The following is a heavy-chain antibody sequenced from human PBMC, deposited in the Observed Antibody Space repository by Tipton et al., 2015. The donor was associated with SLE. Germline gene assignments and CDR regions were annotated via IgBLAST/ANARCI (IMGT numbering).Heavy chain of an antibody. CDR1: GYTFTNYG. CDR3: ARGNYDFWSGYYRVYYFDY. Sequence: QSGAEVKEPGASVKVSCRASGYTFTNYGISWVRQAPGQGLEWMGWISVYNGNTNYVQKFQGRITLTADTSTNIAYVELRSLRADDTAVYFCARGNYDFWSGYYRVYYFDYWGQGSLVTVSS. D-gene: IGHD3-3*01. CDR2: ISVYNGNT. J-gene: IGHJ4*02. V-gene: IGHV1-18*04.